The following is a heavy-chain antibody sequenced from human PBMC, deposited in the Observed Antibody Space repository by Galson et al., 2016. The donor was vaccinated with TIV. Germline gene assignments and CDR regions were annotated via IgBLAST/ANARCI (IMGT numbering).Heavy chain of an antibody. CDR2: ISSDGTT. J-gene: IGHJ6*02. D-gene: IGHD2-21*02. Sequence: SLRLSCAASDFSVSRNYMSWVRQAPGKGLEWVSIISSDGTTHYADSVKGRFTISRDNSKNTLYLQVNSLRVEDTAIYHCARNRRHCGDNCYLYYYYGMDVWGHGTTVSVSS. V-gene: IGHV3-66*02. CDR3: ARNRRHCGDNCYLYYYYGMDV. CDR1: DFSVSRNY.